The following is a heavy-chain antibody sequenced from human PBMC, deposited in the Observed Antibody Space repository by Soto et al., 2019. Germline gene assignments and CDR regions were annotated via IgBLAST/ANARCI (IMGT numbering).Heavy chain of an antibody. CDR2: IYYSGST. J-gene: IGHJ5*02. CDR3: ARHDSSSSYLRWFDP. Sequence: QLQLQESGPGLVKPSETLSLTCTVSGGSISSSSYYWGWIRQPPGKGLGWIGSIYYSGSTYYNPSLKSRVTISVDTSMNQFSLKLSSVTSADTAVYYCARHDSSSSYLRWFDPWGQGTLVTVSS. D-gene: IGHD6-13*01. CDR1: GGSISSSSYY. V-gene: IGHV4-39*01.